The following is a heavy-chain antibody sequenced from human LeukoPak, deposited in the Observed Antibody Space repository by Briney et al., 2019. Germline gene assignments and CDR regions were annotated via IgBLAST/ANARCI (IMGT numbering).Heavy chain of an antibody. CDR2: IYYSGNT. J-gene: IGHJ4*02. Sequence: WVRQAPGKGLEWIGSIYYSGNTYYNASLKSQVSISIDTSKNQFSLRLTSVTAADTAVYYCARQTGSGLFILPGGQGTLVTVSS. CDR3: ARQTGSGLFILP. V-gene: IGHV4-39*01. D-gene: IGHD3/OR15-3a*01.